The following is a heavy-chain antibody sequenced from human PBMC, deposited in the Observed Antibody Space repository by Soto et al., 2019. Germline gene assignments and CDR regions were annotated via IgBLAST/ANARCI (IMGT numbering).Heavy chain of an antibody. D-gene: IGHD3-22*01. CDR2: IYYSVNT. J-gene: IGHJ6*02. V-gene: IGHV4-31*03. CDR3: AREGVDYHDSSGYWVRYGLDV. Sequence: QVKLQESGPGLVKPSQTLSLTCTVGKGLEWVGYIYYSVNTYYNPSLKSRVTISVDTSKNQFSLKLSSVTAADAAVYYCAREGVDYHDSSGYWVRYGLDVWGQGTTVTVSS.